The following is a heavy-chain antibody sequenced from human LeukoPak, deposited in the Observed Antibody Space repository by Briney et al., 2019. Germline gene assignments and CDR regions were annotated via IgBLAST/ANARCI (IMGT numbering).Heavy chain of an antibody. CDR2: ISSSSSYI. CDR1: GFTFSSYS. CDR3: ARQDGMVRGVINY. D-gene: IGHD3-10*01. J-gene: IGHJ4*02. Sequence: GGSLRLSCAASGFTFSSYSMNWVRQAPGKGLEWVSSISSSSSYIYYADSVKGRFTISRDNAKNSLYLQMNSLRAEDTAVYYCARQDGMVRGVINYWGQGTLVTVSS. V-gene: IGHV3-21*01.